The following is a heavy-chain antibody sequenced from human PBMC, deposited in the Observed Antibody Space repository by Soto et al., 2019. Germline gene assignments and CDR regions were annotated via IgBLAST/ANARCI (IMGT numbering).Heavy chain of an antibody. Sequence: PGESLKIYCKGSGYSFTSYWIGWVRQMPGKGLEWMGIIYPGDSDTRYSPSFQGQVTISADKSISTAYLQWSSLKASDTAMYYCARHITMVRGAHYYYYGMDVWGQGTTVTVSS. CDR2: IYPGDSDT. CDR3: ARHITMVRGAHYYYYGMDV. D-gene: IGHD3-10*01. J-gene: IGHJ6*02. V-gene: IGHV5-51*01. CDR1: GYSFTSYW.